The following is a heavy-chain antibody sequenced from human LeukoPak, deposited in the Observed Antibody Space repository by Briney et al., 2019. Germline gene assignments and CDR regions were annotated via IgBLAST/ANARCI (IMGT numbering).Heavy chain of an antibody. Sequence: PGGSLRLSCAASGFTFSSYAMHWVRQAPGKGLEWVAVISYDGSNKYHADSVKGRFTISRDNSKNTLYLQMNSLRAEDTAVYYCARIYSYGLDAFDIWGQGTMVTVSS. CDR3: ARIYSYGLDAFDI. CDR2: ISYDGSNK. D-gene: IGHD5-18*01. J-gene: IGHJ3*02. V-gene: IGHV3-30-3*01. CDR1: GFTFSSYA.